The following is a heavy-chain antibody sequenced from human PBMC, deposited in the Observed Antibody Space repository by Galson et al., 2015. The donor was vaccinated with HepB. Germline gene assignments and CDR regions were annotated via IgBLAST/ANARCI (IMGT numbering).Heavy chain of an antibody. CDR1: GFTFSSYD. J-gene: IGHJ4*02. V-gene: IGHV3-30*03. Sequence: SLRLSCAASGFTFSSYDMHWVRQAPGKGLEWVAIISYDGSNKYYADSVMGRFTISRDNSKNTLYLQMSSLRADDTAVYYCARALDKYYDFWSGYYLAYWGQGTLVTVSS. CDR3: ARALDKYYDFWSGYYLAY. CDR2: ISYDGSNK. D-gene: IGHD3-3*01.